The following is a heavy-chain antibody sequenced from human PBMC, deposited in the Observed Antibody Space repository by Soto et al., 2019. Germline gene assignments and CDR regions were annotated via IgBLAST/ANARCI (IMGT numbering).Heavy chain of an antibody. J-gene: IGHJ6*02. CDR3: ARTGNDILNGYLYYYYYGMDV. CDR2: ISYDGSNK. V-gene: IGHV3-30-3*01. Sequence: QVQLVVSGGGVVQPGRSLRLSCASSGFTFSSYAMHWVRQAPGKGLEWVAGISYDGSNKYYADSVKGRFTISRDNSKNTLYLQMNSLRAEDTAVYYCARTGNDILNGYLYYYYYGMDVWGQWTTVTVS. CDR1: GFTFSSYA. D-gene: IGHD3-9*01.